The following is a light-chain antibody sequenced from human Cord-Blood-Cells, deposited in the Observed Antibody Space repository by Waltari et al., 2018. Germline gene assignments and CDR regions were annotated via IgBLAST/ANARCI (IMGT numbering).Light chain of an antibody. CDR1: SSDVGSYNL. Sequence: QSPLTQPASVSGSPGQSITIPCTGTSSDVGSYNLVSWYQQHPGKAPKLMIYEGSKRPSGVSNRFSGSKSGNTASLTISGLQAEDEADYYCCSYAGSSTHVVFGGGTKLTVL. CDR2: EGS. CDR3: CSYAGSSTHVV. V-gene: IGLV2-23*01. J-gene: IGLJ2*01.